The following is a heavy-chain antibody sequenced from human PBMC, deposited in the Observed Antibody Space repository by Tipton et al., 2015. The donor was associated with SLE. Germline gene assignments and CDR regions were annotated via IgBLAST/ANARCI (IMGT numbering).Heavy chain of an antibody. CDR3: AREEAARPGWYFDL. J-gene: IGHJ2*01. D-gene: IGHD6-6*01. Sequence: TLSLTCTVSGGSISSYSWSWIRQPPGKGLEWIGYIYYSGSPHSNPSLKSRVTISVDTSKNQFSLKLSSVTAADTAVYYCAREEAARPGWYFDLWGRGTLVTVSS. CDR1: GGSISSYS. CDR2: IYYSGSP. V-gene: IGHV4-59*01.